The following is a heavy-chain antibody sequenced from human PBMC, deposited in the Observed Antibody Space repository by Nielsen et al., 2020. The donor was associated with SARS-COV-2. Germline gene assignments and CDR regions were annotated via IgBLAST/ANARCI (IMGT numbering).Heavy chain of an antibody. CDR3: ARGQLWLGYYYYGMDV. Sequence: GGSLRLSCAASGFTFSSYEMNWVRQAPGKGLEWVSYISSSGSTIYYADSVKGRFTISRDNAKNSLYLQMNSLRVEDTAVYYCARGQLWLGYYYYGMDVWGQGTTVTVSS. J-gene: IGHJ6*02. V-gene: IGHV3-48*03. CDR2: ISSSGSTI. D-gene: IGHD5-18*01. CDR1: GFTFSSYE.